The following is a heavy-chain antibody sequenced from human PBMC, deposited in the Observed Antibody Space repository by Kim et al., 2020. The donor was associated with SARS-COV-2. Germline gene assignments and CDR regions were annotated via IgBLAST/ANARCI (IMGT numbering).Heavy chain of an antibody. J-gene: IGHJ4*02. CDR3: ARDQEIKSRFDY. CDR1: GFTFSSYS. CDR2: ISSSSSYI. V-gene: IGHV3-21*01. Sequence: GGSLRLSCAASGFTFSSYSMNWVRQAPGKGLEWVSSISSSSSYIYYADSVKGRFTISRDNAKNSLYLQMNSLRAEDTAVYYCARDQEIKSRFDYWGQGTLVTVSS.